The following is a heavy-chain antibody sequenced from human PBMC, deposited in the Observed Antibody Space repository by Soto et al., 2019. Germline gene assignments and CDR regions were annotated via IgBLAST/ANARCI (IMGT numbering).Heavy chain of an antibody. Sequence: GGSLRLSXAASGFTFSSYAMSWVRQAPGKGLEWVSAISGSGGSTYYADSVKGRFTISRDNSKNTLYLQMSSLRAEDTAVYYCAKDRTTIVLSNWFGPWGQGTLVTVSS. D-gene: IGHD5-12*01. CDR2: ISGSGGST. J-gene: IGHJ5*02. V-gene: IGHV3-23*01. CDR3: AKDRTTIVLSNWFGP. CDR1: GFTFSSYA.